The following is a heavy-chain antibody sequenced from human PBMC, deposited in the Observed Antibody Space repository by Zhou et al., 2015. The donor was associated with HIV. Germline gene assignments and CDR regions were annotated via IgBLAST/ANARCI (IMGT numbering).Heavy chain of an antibody. Sequence: QVQLVQSGAEVKKPGSSVKVSCKASGGTFSSYAISWVRQAPGQGLEWMGGIIPIFGTANYAQKFQGRVTITADESTSTAYMELSSLRSEDTAVYYCARDLAPHIGYCSSTSCPIGYWGQGTLVTVSS. J-gene: IGHJ4*02. CDR3: ARDLAPHIGYCSSTSCPIGY. D-gene: IGHD2-2*01. CDR2: IIPIFGTA. V-gene: IGHV1-69*01. CDR1: GGTFSSYA.